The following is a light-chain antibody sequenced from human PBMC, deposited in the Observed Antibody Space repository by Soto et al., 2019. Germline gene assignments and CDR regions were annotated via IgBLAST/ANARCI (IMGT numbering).Light chain of an antibody. V-gene: IGKV3-20*01. CDR2: GAS. CDR1: QSVSGSY. J-gene: IGKJ2*01. Sequence: DTVLTQSPGTLSLSPGDRATLSCRASQSVSGSYLAWYQQKPGQAPRLLIYGASSRATGIPDRFSGSGSGTDFTLTISRLEPEDFAVYYCQQYGSSPPQYTFGQGTKLEIK. CDR3: QQYGSSPPQYT.